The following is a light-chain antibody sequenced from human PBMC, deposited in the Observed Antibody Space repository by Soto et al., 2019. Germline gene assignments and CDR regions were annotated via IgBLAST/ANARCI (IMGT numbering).Light chain of an antibody. CDR3: QQYNNWPRA. V-gene: IGKV3-15*01. Sequence: EIVMTQSPATLSVSPGERATLSCRASQSVSSNLAWYQQKPGQAPRLLIYGASTRATGTPPRFSGSGAGTEFTLTISSLQSEDFAIYYCQQYNNWPRAFGGGTKVEIK. CDR1: QSVSSN. CDR2: GAS. J-gene: IGKJ4*01.